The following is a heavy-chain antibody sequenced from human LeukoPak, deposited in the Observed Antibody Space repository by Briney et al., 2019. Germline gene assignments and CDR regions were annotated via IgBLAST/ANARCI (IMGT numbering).Heavy chain of an antibody. CDR2: IIPIFGTA. Sequence: ASVKVSCKASGYTSTSYGISWVRQAPGQGLEWMGRIIPIFGTANYAQKFQGRVTITTDESTSTAYMELSSLRSEDTAVYYCARGTLGYCSGGSCYSDWFDPWGQGTLVTVSS. V-gene: IGHV1-69*05. CDR1: GYTSTSYG. J-gene: IGHJ5*02. CDR3: ARGTLGYCSGGSCYSDWFDP. D-gene: IGHD2-15*01.